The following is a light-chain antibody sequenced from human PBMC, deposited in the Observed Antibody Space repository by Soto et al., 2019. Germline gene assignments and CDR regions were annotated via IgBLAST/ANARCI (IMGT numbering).Light chain of an antibody. V-gene: IGLV2-14*01. CDR1: SSDVGGYNY. Sequence: QSALTQPASVSGSPGQSITISCTGTSSDVGGYNYVSWYQQHPGQAPKLMIYEVTNRPSGVSNRFSGSRSGNTASLTISGLQADDEADYYCTSYTSSNTLGVFGTGTKVTVL. CDR2: EVT. J-gene: IGLJ1*01. CDR3: TSYTSSNTLGV.